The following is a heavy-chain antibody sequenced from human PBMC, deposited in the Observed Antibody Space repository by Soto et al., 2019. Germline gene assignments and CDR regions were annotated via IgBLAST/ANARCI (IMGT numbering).Heavy chain of an antibody. CDR3: ARQGLWFGELFADFDY. V-gene: IGHV4-39*01. D-gene: IGHD3-10*01. J-gene: IGHJ4*02. CDR2: IYYSGST. Sequence: PSETLSLTCTVSGGSVSSSSWYWGWIRQPPGKGLEWIGSIYYSGSTYYNPSLKSRVTISVDTSKNQFSLKLSSVTAADTAVYYCARQGLWFGELFADFDYWGQGTLVTVSS. CDR1: GGSVSSSSWY.